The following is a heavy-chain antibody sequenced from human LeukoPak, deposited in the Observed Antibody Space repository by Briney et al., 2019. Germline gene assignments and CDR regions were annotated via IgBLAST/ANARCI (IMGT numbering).Heavy chain of an antibody. J-gene: IGHJ3*02. CDR2: IYYSGST. V-gene: IGHV4-59*01. CDR3: ARDTTDAFDI. CDR1: GGSISSYY. Sequence: SETLSLTCTVSGGSISSYYWSWIRQPPGKGQEWIGYIYYSGSTNYNPSLKSRVTISVDTSKNQFSLKLSSVTAADTAVYYCARDTTDAFDIWGQGTMVTVSS. D-gene: IGHD1-14*01.